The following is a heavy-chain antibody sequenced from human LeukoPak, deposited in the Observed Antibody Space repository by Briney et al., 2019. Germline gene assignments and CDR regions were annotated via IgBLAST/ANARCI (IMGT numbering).Heavy chain of an antibody. CDR1: GGTFSSFA. CDR2: IIPILGIA. V-gene: IGHV1-69*04. Sequence: SVKVSCKASGGTFSSFAISWVRQAPGQGLEWMGRIIPILGIANYAQKFQGRVTITADKSTSTAYMELSSLRSEDTAVYYCARGIVGYYYDSSGHFDYWGQGTLVTVSS. CDR3: ARGIVGYYYDSSGHFDY. J-gene: IGHJ4*02. D-gene: IGHD3-22*01.